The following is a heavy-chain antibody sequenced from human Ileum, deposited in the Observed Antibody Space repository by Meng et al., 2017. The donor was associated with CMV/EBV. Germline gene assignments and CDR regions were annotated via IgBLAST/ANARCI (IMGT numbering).Heavy chain of an antibody. D-gene: IGHD3-10*01. Sequence: QLQESGPSLLQPSETLSPTCTVTGGSLTSYYWTWIRQPAGKGLEWIGRIHPTGTTDDNPSLRSRVSMSLDKSKNQFSLKLTSVTAADTAVYYCARAAARGVPVDLWGQGTLVTVSS. V-gene: IGHV4-4*07. CDR2: IHPTGTT. J-gene: IGHJ5*02. CDR3: ARAAARGVPVDL. CDR1: GGSLTSYY.